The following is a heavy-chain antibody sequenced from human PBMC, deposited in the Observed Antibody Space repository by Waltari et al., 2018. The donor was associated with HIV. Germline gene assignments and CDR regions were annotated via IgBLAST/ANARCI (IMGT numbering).Heavy chain of an antibody. Sequence: QVQLVQSGAEVKKPGASVKVSCKASGYTFTSYGISWVRQAPGQGLEWMGWISAYKGNTNYAQKPQGRVTMNTDTSTSTAYMELRSLRSDDTAVYYCARYPRLPNLSGMDVWGQGTTVTVSS. J-gene: IGHJ6*02. V-gene: IGHV1-18*01. CDR2: ISAYKGNT. D-gene: IGHD2-15*01. CDR3: ARYPRLPNLSGMDV. CDR1: GYTFTSYG.